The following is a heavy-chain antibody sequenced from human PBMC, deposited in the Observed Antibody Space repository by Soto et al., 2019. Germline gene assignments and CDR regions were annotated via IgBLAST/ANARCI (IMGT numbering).Heavy chain of an antibody. CDR1: GYTFTSYG. Sequence: QVQLVQSGAEVKKPGASVKVSCKASGYTFTSYGISWVRQAPGQGPEWMGWISAYNGNTNYAQKLQGRVTMTTDTPTSTAYMELRSMRSDDTAVYYCARVRGDIVVVPAATPYYYYGMDVWGQGTTVTVSS. V-gene: IGHV1-18*01. CDR3: ARVRGDIVVVPAATPYYYYGMDV. D-gene: IGHD2-2*01. CDR2: ISAYNGNT. J-gene: IGHJ6*02.